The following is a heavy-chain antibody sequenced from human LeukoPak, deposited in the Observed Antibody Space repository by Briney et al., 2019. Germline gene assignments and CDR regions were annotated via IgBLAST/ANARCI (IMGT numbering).Heavy chain of an antibody. V-gene: IGHV3-30*04. CDR3: AKEYDDILTDDAFDI. CDR1: GFTFSSYA. D-gene: IGHD3-9*01. Sequence: PGGSLRLSCAASGFTFSSYAMHWVRQAPGKGPEWVAVISYGGSNKYYADSVKGRFTISRDNSKNTLYLQMNSLRAEDTAVYYCAKEYDDILTDDAFDIWGQGTMVTVSS. J-gene: IGHJ3*02. CDR2: ISYGGSNK.